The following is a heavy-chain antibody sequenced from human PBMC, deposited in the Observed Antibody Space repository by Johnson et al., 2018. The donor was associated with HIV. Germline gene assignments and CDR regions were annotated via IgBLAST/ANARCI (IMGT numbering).Heavy chain of an antibody. CDR2: ISYDGSNK. CDR3: ASWHGDYGNAFDS. V-gene: IGHV3-30-3*01. D-gene: IGHD4-17*01. J-gene: IGHJ3*02. CDR1: GFTFSSYA. Sequence: QVQLVESGGGLVKPGGSLRLSCAASGFTFSSYAMHWVRQAPGKGLEWVAVISYDGSNKYYADSVKGRFTISRDNSKNTLYLQMNSLRAEDKAVYYCASWHGDYGNAFDSWGQGTMVTVSS.